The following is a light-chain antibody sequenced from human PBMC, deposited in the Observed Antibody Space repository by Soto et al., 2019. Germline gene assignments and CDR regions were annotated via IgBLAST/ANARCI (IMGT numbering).Light chain of an antibody. V-gene: IGKV3-20*01. CDR2: AAS. CDR3: QQYGRSPWT. CDR1: QSVSSSY. Sequence: IVLTPSPGTLSLSPGERATLSCRASQSVSSSYLGWYQQKPGQAPRLLIYAASSRATGIPDRFSASGSGADFTLTISSLEPEDSAVYYCQQYGRSPWTFGQGTKVDIK. J-gene: IGKJ1*01.